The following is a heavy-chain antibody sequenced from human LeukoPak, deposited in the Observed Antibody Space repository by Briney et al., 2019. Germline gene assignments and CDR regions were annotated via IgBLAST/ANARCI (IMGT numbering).Heavy chain of an antibody. V-gene: IGHV4-34*01. CDR3: ARSYHYDGFDSSLGF. CDR2: INHSGTK. D-gene: IGHD3-16*01. Sequence: PSETLSLTCALYGGSFADNYWSWVRQSPGKGLEWIGGINHSGTKRYNLSLKSRLVMSIDTSKNQFSLRLSSVTAADTATYYCARSYHYDGFDSSLGFWGQGTLVTVSS. J-gene: IGHJ4*02. CDR1: GGSFADNY.